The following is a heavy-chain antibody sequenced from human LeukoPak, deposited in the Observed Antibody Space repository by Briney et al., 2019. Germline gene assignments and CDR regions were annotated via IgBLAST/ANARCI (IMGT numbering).Heavy chain of an antibody. D-gene: IGHD1-1*01. CDR3: ARHWIETTKTYSYWFDP. J-gene: IGHJ5*02. V-gene: IGHV4-4*08. CDR2: IYTREST. CDR1: VNSINNRY. Sequence: SDTLSLICTVSVNSINNRYWRWIRHPTGRGLEWIGFIYTRESTNYNPSLEGRVTMSGDTCKNHVFLALDYVTAADTAVYYCARHWIETTKTYSYWFDPWGQGTLVTVSS.